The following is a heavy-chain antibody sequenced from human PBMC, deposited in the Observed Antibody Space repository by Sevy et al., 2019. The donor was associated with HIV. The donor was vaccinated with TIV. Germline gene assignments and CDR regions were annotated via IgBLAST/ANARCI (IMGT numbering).Heavy chain of an antibody. CDR2: IKSKTDGGTT. V-gene: IGHV3-15*01. J-gene: IGHJ4*02. D-gene: IGHD1-7*01. Sequence: GGSLRLSCAASGFTFSNAWMSWVRQAPGKGLEWVGRIKSKTDGGTTDYAAPVKGRFTISRDDSKNTLYLQMNSLKTEDTAVYYCTTDSLTNYRNPFDYWGQGTLVPVSS. CDR3: TTDSLTNYRNPFDY. CDR1: GFTFSNAW.